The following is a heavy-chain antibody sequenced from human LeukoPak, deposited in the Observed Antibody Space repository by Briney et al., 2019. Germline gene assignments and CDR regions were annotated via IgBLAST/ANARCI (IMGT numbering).Heavy chain of an antibody. J-gene: IGHJ4*02. Sequence: SGTLSLTCSVSGGSIRTTTWWSWVRQPPGKGLEWIGDIFHYGTTNYNPSLKSRVTMSVDTSSNQFSLILNSVTAADTAVYYCAGWGVDYGGNFEYSDYWGQGTLVTDSS. V-gene: IGHV4-4*02. CDR1: GGSIRTTTW. CDR3: AGWGVDYGGNFEYSDY. D-gene: IGHD4-23*01. CDR2: IFHYGTT.